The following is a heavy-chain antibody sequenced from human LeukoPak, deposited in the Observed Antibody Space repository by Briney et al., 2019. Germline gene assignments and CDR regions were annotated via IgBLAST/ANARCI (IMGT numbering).Heavy chain of an antibody. D-gene: IGHD6-6*01. V-gene: IGHV4-34*01. J-gene: IGHJ5*02. Sequence: SETLSLTCGVHGGSFSGYHWSWIRLRPGKGLEWIGDINHSGSTHYNPSLKSRVTILVDTSNNQFSLKLHSVTAADTAVYYCARGFPSSARWFDPWGQGTLVTVSS. CDR2: INHSGST. CDR3: ARGFPSSARWFDP. CDR1: GGSFSGYH.